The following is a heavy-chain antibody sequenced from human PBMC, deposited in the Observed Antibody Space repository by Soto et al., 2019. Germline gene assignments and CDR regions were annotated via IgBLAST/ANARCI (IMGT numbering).Heavy chain of an antibody. J-gene: IGHJ4*02. D-gene: IGHD2-15*01. CDR3: AREGYCSGGSCPNSWWQPIYYFDY. V-gene: IGHV3-33*01. CDR1: GFTFSSYG. CDR2: IWYDGSNK. Sequence: PGGSLRLSCAASGFTFSSYGMHWVRQAPGKGLEWVAVIWYDGSNKYYADSVKGRFTISRDNSKNTLYLQMNSLRAEDTAVYYCAREGYCSGGSCPNSWWQPIYYFDYWGQGTLVTVSS.